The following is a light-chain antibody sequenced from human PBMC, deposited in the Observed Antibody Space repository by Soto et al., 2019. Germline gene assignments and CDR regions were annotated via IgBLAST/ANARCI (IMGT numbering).Light chain of an antibody. CDR2: GAS. CDR3: HQYNDWPSIT. J-gene: IGKJ5*01. V-gene: IGKV3-15*01. CDR1: QSVSSSY. Sequence: EIVLTQSPGTLSLSPGEIATLSFSASQSVSSSYLAWYQQKPGQAPRLLIFGASVRATGIPARFSGSGSGTEFVLTIDSLQSEDFAVYYCHQYNDWPSITFGQGTRLEIK.